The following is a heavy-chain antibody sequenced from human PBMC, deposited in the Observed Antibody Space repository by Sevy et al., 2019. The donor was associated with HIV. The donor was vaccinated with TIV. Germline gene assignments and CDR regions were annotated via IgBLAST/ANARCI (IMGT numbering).Heavy chain of an antibody. CDR1: GFTFSSYD. CDR3: ARSGGYGDYVMDV. Sequence: GGSLRLSCVASGFTFSSYDMHWVRQVTGKGLEWVSGVGPAGDPFYPGSVKGRFTISRENAKNSFYLQMNSLRAGDTAVYYWARSGGYGDYVMDVWGQGTTVTVSS. CDR2: VGPAGDP. D-gene: IGHD2-15*01. V-gene: IGHV3-13*05. J-gene: IGHJ6*02.